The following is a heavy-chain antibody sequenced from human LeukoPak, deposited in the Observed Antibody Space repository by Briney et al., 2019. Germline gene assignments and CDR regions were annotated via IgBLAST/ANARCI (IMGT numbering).Heavy chain of an antibody. D-gene: IGHD6-19*01. CDR3: AKDLRRGWPDYYMDV. Sequence: GGSLRLSCAASGFTFSTFAMIWVRQPPGKGLEWVSSIFPSGGEIHYADSVRGRFTISRDNSKDTLYLQMNSLRAEDTAVYYCAKDLRRGWPDYYMDVWGKGTTVTVSS. CDR1: GFTFSTFA. CDR2: IFPSGGEI. V-gene: IGHV3-23*01. J-gene: IGHJ6*03.